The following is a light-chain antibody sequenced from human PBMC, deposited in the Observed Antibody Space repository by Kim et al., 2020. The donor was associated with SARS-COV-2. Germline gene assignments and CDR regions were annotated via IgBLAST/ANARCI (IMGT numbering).Light chain of an antibody. CDR2: DAS. J-gene: IGKJ4*01. V-gene: IGKV1D-13*01. CDR1: QDISSA. Sequence: AIQLTQSPSSLSASIGDRVTITCRASQDISSALAWYQQKAGKPPKLLIYDASYLEGGVPSRFSGSGSGTDFTLTISSLQPEDFATYYCQQFDDYPALSFGGGTKVEI. CDR3: QQFDDYPALS.